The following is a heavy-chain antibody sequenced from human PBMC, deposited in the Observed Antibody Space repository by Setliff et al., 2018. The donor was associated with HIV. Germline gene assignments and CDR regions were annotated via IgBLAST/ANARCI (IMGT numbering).Heavy chain of an antibody. D-gene: IGHD3-22*01. CDR2: IYYSGST. CDR1: GGSISNSRYY. V-gene: IGHV4-39*01. J-gene: IGHJ5*02. CDR3: ASRVYYYDSSGYLREEGFDP. Sequence: NPSETLSLTCTVSGGSISNSRYYWSWIRQPPGKGLEWIGSIYYSGSTYYNPSLKSRVTISVDTSKNQFSLKLSSVTAADAAVYYCASRVYYYDSSGYLREEGFDPWGQGTPVTVSS.